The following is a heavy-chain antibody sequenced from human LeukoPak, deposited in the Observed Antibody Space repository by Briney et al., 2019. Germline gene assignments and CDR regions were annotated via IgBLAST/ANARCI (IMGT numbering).Heavy chain of an antibody. Sequence: SETLSLTCTVSGGSISSSSYYWGWMRQPPGKGLEWIGSIYYSGSTYYNPSLKSRVTISVDTSKNQFSLKLSSVTAADTAVYYCARHEGHSGYDPYYFDYWGQGTLVTVSS. D-gene: IGHD5-12*01. CDR2: IYYSGST. V-gene: IGHV4-39*01. CDR3: ARHEGHSGYDPYYFDY. J-gene: IGHJ4*02. CDR1: GGSISSSSYY.